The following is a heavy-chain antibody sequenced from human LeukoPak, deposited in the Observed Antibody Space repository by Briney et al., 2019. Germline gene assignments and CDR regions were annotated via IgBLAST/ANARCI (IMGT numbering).Heavy chain of an antibody. V-gene: IGHV1-2*02. CDR3: ARVPRSTIRYYYYMDV. CDR2: INPNSGGT. CDR1: GYTFTGYY. D-gene: IGHD1-26*01. J-gene: IGHJ6*03. Sequence: ASVKVSCKASGYTFTGYYMHWVRQAPGQGLEWMGWINPNSGGTNYAQKLQGRVTMTTDTSTSTAYMELRSLRSDDTAVYYCARVPRSTIRYYYYMDVWGKGTTVTVSS.